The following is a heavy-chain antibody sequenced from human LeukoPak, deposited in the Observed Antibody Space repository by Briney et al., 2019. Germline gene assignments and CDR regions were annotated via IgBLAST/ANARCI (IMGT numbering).Heavy chain of an antibody. CDR2: IKQDGTEK. CDR3: AKVAKYYYGSETYYFFEQ. J-gene: IGHJ4*02. D-gene: IGHD3-10*01. V-gene: IGHV3-7*01. CDR1: GFTFSSYS. Sequence: GGSLRLSCAASGFTFSSYSMNWVRQAPGKGLEWVANIKQDGTEKYYVDSVKGRFTISRDNARNSLELQMNSLRVEDTAVYYCAKVAKYYYGSETYYFFEQWGQGTPVTASS.